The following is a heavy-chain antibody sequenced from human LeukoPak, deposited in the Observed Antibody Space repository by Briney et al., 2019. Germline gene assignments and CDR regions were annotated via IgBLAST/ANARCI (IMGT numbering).Heavy chain of an antibody. J-gene: IGHJ3*02. CDR3: ARRPPWWQDPAMTFEN. CDR1: GGSFSGYY. CDR2: INHSGST. V-gene: IGHV4-34*01. Sequence: SETLSLTCAVYGGSFSGYYWSWIRQPPGKGLEWIGEINHSGSTNYSPSLKSRVTISVDTSKKQFSLKLSSVTAADTAVYYCARRPPWWQDPAMTFENWGQGTMVTVSS. D-gene: IGHD2-15*01.